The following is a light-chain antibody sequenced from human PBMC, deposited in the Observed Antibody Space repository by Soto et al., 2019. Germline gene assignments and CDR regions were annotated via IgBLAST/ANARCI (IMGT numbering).Light chain of an antibody. Sequence: QSALTQSASVSGSPGQSITLSCTGTSSDVGGYNYVSWYQQHPGKAPKLMIYEVSNRPSGVSNRFSGSKSGNTASLTISGLQAEDEADYYCTSYTSRSTWVFGGGPRSPS. CDR1: SSDVGGYNY. CDR2: EVS. J-gene: IGLJ3*02. CDR3: TSYTSRSTWV. V-gene: IGLV2-14*01.